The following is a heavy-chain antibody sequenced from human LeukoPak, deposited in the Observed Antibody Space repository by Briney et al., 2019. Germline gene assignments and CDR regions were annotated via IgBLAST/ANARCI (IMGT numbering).Heavy chain of an antibody. CDR3: ASEGPNYFFDY. CDR1: GGTFSSYA. J-gene: IGHJ4*02. V-gene: IGHV1-69*05. D-gene: IGHD2/OR15-2a*01. CDR2: IIPIFGTA. Sequence: SVKVSCKASGGTFSSYAISWVRQAPGQGLEWMGRIIPIFGTANYAQKFQGRVTITTDESTSTAYMELSSLRSEDTAVYYCASEGPNYFFDYWGPGTLVTVSS.